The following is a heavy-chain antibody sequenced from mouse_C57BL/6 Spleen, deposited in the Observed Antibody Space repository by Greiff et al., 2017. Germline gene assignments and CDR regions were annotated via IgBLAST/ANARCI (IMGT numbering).Heavy chain of an antibody. V-gene: IGHV5-17*01. J-gene: IGHJ3*01. CDR1: GFTFSDYG. CDR3: ARTSYYDYDGGFAY. D-gene: IGHD2-4*01. CDR2: ISSGSSTI. Sequence: EVHLVESGGGLVKPGGSLKLSCAASGFTFSDYGMHWVRQAPEKGLEWVAYISSGSSTIYYADTVKGRFTISRDNAKNTLFLQMTSLRSEDTAMYYCARTSYYDYDGGFAYWGQGTLVTVSA.